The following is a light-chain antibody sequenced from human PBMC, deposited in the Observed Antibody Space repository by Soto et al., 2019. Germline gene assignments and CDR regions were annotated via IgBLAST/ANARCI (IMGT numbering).Light chain of an antibody. Sequence: DIQMTQSPSTLSASVGDRVTITCRASQSISIWLAWYQQKPGKAPKLLIYDASTLQTGVPSRFSGSGSGTDFTLTISYLQSEDFGTYYCQQFYNYPRTFGQGTKVDIK. CDR2: DAS. CDR1: QSISIW. V-gene: IGKV1-5*01. CDR3: QQFYNYPRT. J-gene: IGKJ1*01.